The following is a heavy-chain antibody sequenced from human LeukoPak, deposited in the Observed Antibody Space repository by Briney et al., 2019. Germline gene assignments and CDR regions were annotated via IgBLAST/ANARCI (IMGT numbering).Heavy chain of an antibody. CDR2: IQHDGGRT. V-gene: IGHV3-30-3*01. D-gene: IGHD1-26*01. CDR3: AGPLSIVGATIGAFDI. Sequence: GGSLRLSCAASGFSFSTYTMNWVRQAPGKGLERVAGIQHDGGRTYYADSVKGRFTISRDNSKNTLYLQMNSLRAEDTAVYYCAGPLSIVGATIGAFDIWGQGTMVTVSS. CDR1: GFSFSTYT. J-gene: IGHJ3*02.